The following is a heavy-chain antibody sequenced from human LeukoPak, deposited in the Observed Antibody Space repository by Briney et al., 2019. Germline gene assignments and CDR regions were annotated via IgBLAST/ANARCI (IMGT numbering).Heavy chain of an antibody. V-gene: IGHV3-23*01. CDR2: ISGSGGST. CDR1: GFTFSRYA. CDR3: ATSRQWLVRYFDY. D-gene: IGHD6-19*01. Sequence: GGSLRLSCAASGFTFSRYAMSWVRQAPGKGLEWVAAISGSGGSTYYADSVKGRFTISRDNSKNTLYLQMKSLRAEDTAVYYCATSRQWLVRYFDYWGQGTLATVSS. J-gene: IGHJ4*02.